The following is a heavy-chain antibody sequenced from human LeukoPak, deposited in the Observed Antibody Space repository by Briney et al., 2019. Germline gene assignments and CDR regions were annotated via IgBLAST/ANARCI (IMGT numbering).Heavy chain of an antibody. V-gene: IGHV3-30-3*01. CDR3: ARGGEWLDPERTPVDY. CDR2: ISYYGSKK. Sequence: GGSLRLSCAASGFTFSSYAMHWVRQAPGKGLEWVAVISYYGSKKYYADSVKGRFTISRDNSKNTLYLQRNSLRAEDTAVYYCARGGEWLDPERTPVDYWGQGTLVTVSS. CDR1: GFTFSSYA. J-gene: IGHJ4*02. D-gene: IGHD6-19*01.